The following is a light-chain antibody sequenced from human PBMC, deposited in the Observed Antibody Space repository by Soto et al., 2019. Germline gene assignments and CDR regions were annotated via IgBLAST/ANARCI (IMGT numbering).Light chain of an antibody. CDR2: EVS. CDR1: SSDVGGCNF. CDR3: YSYRGYYPRA. Sequence: QSALTQPASVSGSPGQSITISCTGTSSDVGGCNFVSWYQQHPGRAPKLLIYEVSRRPSGVSNRFSGSKSGDTASLTISGLQAEDEADYYCYSYRGYYPRAFGTGTKVTVL. J-gene: IGLJ1*01. V-gene: IGLV2-14*01.